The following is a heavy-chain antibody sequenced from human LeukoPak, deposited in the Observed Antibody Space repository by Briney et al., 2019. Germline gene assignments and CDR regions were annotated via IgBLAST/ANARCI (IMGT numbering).Heavy chain of an antibody. CDR2: INAGNGKT. D-gene: IGHD3-9*01. CDR1: GYTFTSYA. J-gene: IGHJ4*02. V-gene: IGHV1-3*01. Sequence: ASVKVSCKASGYTFTSYAMHWVRQAPGQRLEWMGWINAGNGKTKYSQKFQGRVTITRDTSASTAYMELSSLRSEDTAVYYCAPLSDILTAYWGQGTLVTVSS. CDR3: APLSDILTAY.